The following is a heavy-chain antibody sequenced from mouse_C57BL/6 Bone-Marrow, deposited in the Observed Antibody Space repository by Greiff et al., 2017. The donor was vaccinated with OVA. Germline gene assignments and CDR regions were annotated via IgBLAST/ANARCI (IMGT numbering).Heavy chain of an antibody. J-gene: IGHJ3*01. CDR1: GYSITSGYY. D-gene: IGHD1-1*01. CDR3: ASKKPYYYGSSYLFAY. Sequence: EVKLVESGPGLVKPSQSLSLTCSVTGYSITSGYYWNWIRQFPGNKLEWMGYISYDGSNNYNPSLKNRISITRDTSKNQFFLKLNSVTTEDTATYYCASKKPYYYGSSYLFAYWGQGTLVTVSA. V-gene: IGHV3-6*01. CDR2: ISYDGSN.